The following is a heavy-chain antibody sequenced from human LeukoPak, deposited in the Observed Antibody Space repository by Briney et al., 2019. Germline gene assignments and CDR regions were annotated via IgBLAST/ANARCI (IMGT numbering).Heavy chain of an antibody. D-gene: IGHD6-13*01. CDR2: IWYDGSNK. Sequence: PGGSLRLSCAASGFTFSSYGMLWVRQAPGKGLEWVAVIWYDGSNKYYADSVKGRFTISRDNSKNTLYLQMNSLRAEDMAVYYCAREVAAAGTYYFDYWGQGTLVTVSS. V-gene: IGHV3-33*01. CDR3: AREVAAAGTYYFDY. CDR1: GFTFSSYG. J-gene: IGHJ4*02.